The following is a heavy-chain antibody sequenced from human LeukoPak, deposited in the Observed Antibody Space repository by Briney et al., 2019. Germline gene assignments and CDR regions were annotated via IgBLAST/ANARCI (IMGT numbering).Heavy chain of an antibody. CDR3: ASVPRGPDIAAAGTPGSYYFDY. D-gene: IGHD6-13*01. J-gene: IGHJ4*02. Sequence: SETLSLTCAVSGGSISSSNWWSWVRQPPGKGLEWIGEIYHSGSTNYNPSLKSRVTISVDKSKNQFSLKLSSVTAADTAVYYCASVPRGPDIAAAGTPGSYYFDYWGQGTLVTVSS. V-gene: IGHV4-4*02. CDR2: IYHSGST. CDR1: GGSISSSNW.